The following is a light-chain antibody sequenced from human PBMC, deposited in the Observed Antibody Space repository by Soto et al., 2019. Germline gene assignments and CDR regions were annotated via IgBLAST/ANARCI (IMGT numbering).Light chain of an antibody. CDR1: QSINRY. CDR3: QHYNSYWT. J-gene: IGKJ1*01. CDR2: APS. Sequence: DIQMTQSPSSLSASIGDRVTITCRASQSINRYLNWYQQKPGEAPKLLIYAPSTLQSGVPSRFSGSGSGTEFTLTINSLQPDDFATYYCQHYNSYWTFGQGTKVDIK. V-gene: IGKV1-9*01.